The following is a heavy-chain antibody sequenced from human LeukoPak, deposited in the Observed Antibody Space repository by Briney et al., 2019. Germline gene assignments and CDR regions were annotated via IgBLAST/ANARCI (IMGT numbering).Heavy chain of an antibody. CDR2: INHSGST. V-gene: IGHV4-34*01. CDR3: ARAKAAGDFDY. CDR1: GGSFSGYY. J-gene: IGHJ4*02. D-gene: IGHD6-13*01. Sequence: SETLSLTCAVNGGSFSGYYWSWIRQPPGKGLEWIGEINHSGSTNYNPSLKSRVTISVDTSKNQFSLKLSSVTAADTAVYYCARAKAAGDFDYWGQGTLVTVSS.